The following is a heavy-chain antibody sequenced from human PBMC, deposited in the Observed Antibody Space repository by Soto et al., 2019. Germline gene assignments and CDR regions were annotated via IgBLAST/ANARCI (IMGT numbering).Heavy chain of an antibody. D-gene: IGHD3-16*01. Sequence: QVQLQESGPGLVKPSGTLSLTCAVSGGSISSSNWWSWVRQPPGKGLEWIGEIYHSGNTNYNPSLMRRVTMGVDKSRNEFSMKLSSVSDADTAVYYCARLWGEGRVDYWGQGTLVTVSS. CDR2: IYHSGNT. CDR1: GGSISSSNW. CDR3: ARLWGEGRVDY. J-gene: IGHJ4*02. V-gene: IGHV4-4*02.